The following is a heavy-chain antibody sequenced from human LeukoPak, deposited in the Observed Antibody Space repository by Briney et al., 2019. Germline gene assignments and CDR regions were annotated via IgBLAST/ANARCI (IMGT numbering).Heavy chain of an antibody. D-gene: IGHD1-26*01. Sequence: GGSLRLSCAASGFTFSSYSMNWVRQAPGKGLEWVSYISSSSSTIYYADSVKGRFTISRDNAKNSLYLQMNSLRAEDTAVYYCARDLGSYRGGYFDYWGQGTLVTVSS. V-gene: IGHV3-48*01. J-gene: IGHJ4*02. CDR3: ARDLGSYRGGYFDY. CDR2: ISSSSSTI. CDR1: GFTFSSYS.